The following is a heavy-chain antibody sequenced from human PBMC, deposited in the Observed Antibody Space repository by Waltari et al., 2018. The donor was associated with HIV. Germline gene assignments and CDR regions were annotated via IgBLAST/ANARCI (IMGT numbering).Heavy chain of an antibody. CDR3: ARGLYGGYFDYFDY. J-gene: IGHJ4*02. CDR2: IYTSGST. V-gene: IGHV4-61*02. Sequence: QVQLQESGPGLVKPSQTLSLTCTVSGGSISSGSYYWSWIRQPAGKGLEWIGRIYTSGSTNYNPSPKSRVTISVDTSKNQFSLKLSSVTAADTAVYYCARGLYGGYFDYFDYWGQGTLVTVSS. CDR1: GGSISSGSYY. D-gene: IGHD5-12*01.